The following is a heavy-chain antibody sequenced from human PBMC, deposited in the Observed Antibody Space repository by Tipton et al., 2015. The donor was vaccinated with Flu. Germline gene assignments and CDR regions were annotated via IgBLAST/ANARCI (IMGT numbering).Heavy chain of an antibody. Sequence: TLSLTCTVSGGSIFSPSYYWGWIRQPAGKGLEWIGRIYSSGYTNYNPSLQSRVTISIDSSGNQFSQRLSSVTAADTAVYYCARSTYYYGSGSSDYWGQGTLVTVSS. CDR1: GGSIFSPSYY. CDR3: ARSTYYYGSGSSDY. J-gene: IGHJ4*02. CDR2: IYSSGYT. D-gene: IGHD3-10*01. V-gene: IGHV4-61*02.